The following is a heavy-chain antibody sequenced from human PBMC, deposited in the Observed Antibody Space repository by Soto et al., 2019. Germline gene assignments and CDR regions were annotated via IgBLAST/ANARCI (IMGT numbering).Heavy chain of an antibody. CDR3: ARESCLGGGDCYSPDY. CDR1: GGSISSGGYY. J-gene: IGHJ4*02. V-gene: IGHV4-31*03. CDR2: IYYSGST. D-gene: IGHD2-21*02. Sequence: QVQLQESGPGLVKPSQTLSLTCTVSGGSISSGGYYWSWIRQHPGKGLEWIGYIYYSGSTYYNPSLKSRVTISVDTSKNQFSLKLSSVTAADTAVYYCARESCLGGGDCYSPDYWGQGTLVTVSS.